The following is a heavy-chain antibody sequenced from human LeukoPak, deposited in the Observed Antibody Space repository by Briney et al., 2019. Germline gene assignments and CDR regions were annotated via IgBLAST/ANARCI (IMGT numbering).Heavy chain of an antibody. J-gene: IGHJ4*02. CDR2: ISFDGSAK. CDR3: AKPLTYYYDSGNFYNGPFFDY. CDR1: GFSFSNYE. V-gene: IGHV3-30*18. Sequence: GRSLRLCCAASGFSFSNYEMDWVRQAPGKGLEWVALISFDGSAKYYADSVKGRFTISRDNSKNTLYLQMNSLRAEDTAVYYCAKPLTYYYDSGNFYNGPFFDYWGQGTLVTVSS. D-gene: IGHD3-10*01.